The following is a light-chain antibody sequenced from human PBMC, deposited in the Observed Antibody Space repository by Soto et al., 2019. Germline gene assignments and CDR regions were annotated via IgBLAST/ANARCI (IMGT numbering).Light chain of an antibody. V-gene: IGKV1-5*01. J-gene: IGKJ2*01. CDR2: DAS. CDR3: QQYSQWPLYT. CDR1: QSISSW. Sequence: DIQMTQSPSTLSASVGDRVTITCRASQSISSWLAWYQQKPGKAPKLLIYDASSLESGVPSRFSGSGSGTEFTLTISSLQPEDFAIYYCQQYSQWPLYTFGQGTKVDIK.